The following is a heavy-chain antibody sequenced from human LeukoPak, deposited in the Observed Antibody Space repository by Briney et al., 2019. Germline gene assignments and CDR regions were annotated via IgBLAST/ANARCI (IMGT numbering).Heavy chain of an antibody. V-gene: IGHV1-69*04. Sequence: ASVKVSCKASGGTFSSYAISWVRQAPGQGLEWMGRIIPIFGIANYAQKFQDRVTITADKSTSTAYMELSSLRSEDTAVYYCARDRQPTQYYCYYYGMDVWGQGTTVTVSS. J-gene: IGHJ6*02. D-gene: IGHD6-13*01. CDR2: IIPIFGIA. CDR1: GGTFSSYA. CDR3: ARDRQPTQYYCYYYGMDV.